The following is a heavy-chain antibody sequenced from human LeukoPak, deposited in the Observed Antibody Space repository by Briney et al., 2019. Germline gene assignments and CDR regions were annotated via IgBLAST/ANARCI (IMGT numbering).Heavy chain of an antibody. CDR2: IWYDGSNK. V-gene: IGHV3-30*02. J-gene: IGHJ5*01. D-gene: IGHD2-2*02. CDR1: GFTFSSYG. Sequence: GGSLRLSCAASGFTFSSYGMHWVRQAPGKGLEWVAVIWYDGSNKYYADSVKGRFTISRDNSKNTLYLQINSLRAEDTAVYYCAKNRIPTAITPDSWGQGTLVTVSS. CDR3: AKNRIPTAITPDS.